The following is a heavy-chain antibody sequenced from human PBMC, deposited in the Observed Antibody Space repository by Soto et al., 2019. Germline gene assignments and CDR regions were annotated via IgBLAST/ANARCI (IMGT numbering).Heavy chain of an antibody. V-gene: IGHV1-69*01. CDR3: ARGPLVGAFSGDYYYGMDV. J-gene: IGHJ6*02. CDR1: GGTFSSYA. D-gene: IGHD1-26*01. Sequence: QVQLVQSGAEVKKPGSSVKVSCKASGGTFSSYAISWVRQAPGQGLVWMGGIIPIFGTANYAQKFQGRVTITADESTSTAYMELSSLRSEDTAVYYCARGPLVGAFSGDYYYGMDVWGQGTTVTVSS. CDR2: IIPIFGTA.